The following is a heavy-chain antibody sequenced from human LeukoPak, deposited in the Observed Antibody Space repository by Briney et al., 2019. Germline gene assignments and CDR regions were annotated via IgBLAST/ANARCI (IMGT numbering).Heavy chain of an antibody. J-gene: IGHJ4*02. V-gene: IGHV3-48*03. CDR2: ISSSGSTI. CDR1: GFTFSSYE. CDR3: ASMRPAADDYDYVWGSYRSSDY. D-gene: IGHD3-16*02. Sequence: PGGSLRLSCAAPGFTFSSYEMNWVRQAPGKGLEWVSYISSSGSTIYYADSVKGRFTISRDNAKNSLYLQMNSLRAEDTAVYYCASMRPAADDYDYVWGSYRSSDYWGQGTLVTVSS.